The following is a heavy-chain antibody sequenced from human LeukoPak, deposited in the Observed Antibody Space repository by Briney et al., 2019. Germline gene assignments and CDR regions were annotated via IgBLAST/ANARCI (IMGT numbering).Heavy chain of an antibody. V-gene: IGHV4-34*01. CDR3: VTEPGYCTGGRCYGGWFDP. J-gene: IGHJ5*02. D-gene: IGHD2-15*01. CDR2: INHSGNT. CDR1: GGSFSGYY. Sequence: PSETLSLTCAVYGGSFSGYYWSWMRQAPGKGLEWIGEINHSGNTNYNPSLKSRVTISVVTSKNQFSLKLSSVTAADTAVYYCVTEPGYCTGGRCYGGWFDPWGQGILVTVSS.